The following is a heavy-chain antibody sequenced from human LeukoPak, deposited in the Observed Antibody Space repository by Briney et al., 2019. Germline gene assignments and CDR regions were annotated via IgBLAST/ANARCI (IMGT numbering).Heavy chain of an antibody. CDR3: ARQYGRPVDY. CDR2: IYPGDSDT. Sequence: GESLKISRKGSGYSFSNYWIGWVRQMPGKGLEWMGIIYPGDSDTRYSPSFQGQVTISVDESINTAYLQWSSLEASDTAMYYCARQYGRPVDYWGQGTLVTVSS. J-gene: IGHJ4*02. CDR1: GYSFSNYW. D-gene: IGHD4-17*01. V-gene: IGHV5-51*01.